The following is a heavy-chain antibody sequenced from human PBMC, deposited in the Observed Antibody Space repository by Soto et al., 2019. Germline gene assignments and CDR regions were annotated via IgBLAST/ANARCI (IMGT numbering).Heavy chain of an antibody. Sequence: QVQLRESGPGLVKPSQTLSITCTVSGDSMSSGANYWAWIRHHPGKGLEWIGFIHSRGRTYYNPSLTDRITISIDTSKNLFSLKVTSLTAADTAVYYCSRDRCSGGDCYLGYWGQGTLVTVSS. J-gene: IGHJ4*02. CDR1: GDSMSSGANY. D-gene: IGHD2-21*02. CDR2: IHSRGRT. CDR3: SRDRCSGGDCYLGY. V-gene: IGHV4-31*03.